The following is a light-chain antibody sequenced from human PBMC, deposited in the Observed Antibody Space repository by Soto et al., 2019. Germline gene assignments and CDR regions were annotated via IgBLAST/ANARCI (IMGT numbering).Light chain of an antibody. V-gene: IGLV2-14*01. CDR3: CSYTSGSTFV. CDR2: EVS. J-gene: IGLJ1*01. CDR1: SSDVGGYNY. Sequence: QSALTQPASVSGSPGQSITISCTGTSSDVGGYNYVSWYQQHADKAPKLMIYEVSNRPSGVSSRFSGSKSGNTASLTISGLQAEDEADYYCCSYTSGSTFVFGPGTKLTVL.